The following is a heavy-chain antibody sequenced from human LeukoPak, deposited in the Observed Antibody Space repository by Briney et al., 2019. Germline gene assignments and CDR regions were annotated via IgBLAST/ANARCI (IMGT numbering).Heavy chain of an antibody. CDR2: IYYSGST. V-gene: IGHV4-39*01. CDR3: ARRRFYDFWSGKFDY. D-gene: IGHD3-3*01. Sequence: SETLSLTCTVSGGSISSSSYYWGWIRQPPGKGLEWIGSIYYSGSTYYNPSLKSRVTISVDTSKNQFSLKLSSVTAADTAVYYCARRRFYDFWSGKFDYWGQGTLVTVSS. J-gene: IGHJ4*02. CDR1: GGSISSSSYY.